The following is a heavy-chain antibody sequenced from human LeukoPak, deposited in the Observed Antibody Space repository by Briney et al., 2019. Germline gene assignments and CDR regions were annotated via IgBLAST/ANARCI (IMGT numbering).Heavy chain of an antibody. V-gene: IGHV3-74*01. CDR1: GFTFSTYW. D-gene: IGHD2-2*01. CDR2: INSEGSST. Sequence: GGSLRLSCAASGFTFSTYWMHWVRQAPGKGLVWVSRINSEGSSTSYADSVKGRFTISRDNAKNTLYLQMNSLRAEDTAVYYCARDYPVVVVPAAPRQTYYYYYMDVWGKGTTVTISS. CDR3: ARDYPVVVVPAAPRQTYYYYYMDV. J-gene: IGHJ6*03.